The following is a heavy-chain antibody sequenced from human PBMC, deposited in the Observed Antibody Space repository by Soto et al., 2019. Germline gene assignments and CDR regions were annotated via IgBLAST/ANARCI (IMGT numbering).Heavy chain of an antibody. CDR2: INSDGSST. Sequence: GGSLRLSCAASGFTFSSYWMHWVRQAPGKGLVWVSRINSDGSSTSYADSVKGRFTISRDNAKNTLYLQMNSLRAEDTAVYYCARDRYDFWSGYYGLSGGYYYYYGMDVWGQGTTVTVSS. CDR1: GFTFSSYW. V-gene: IGHV3-74*01. J-gene: IGHJ6*02. D-gene: IGHD3-3*01. CDR3: ARDRYDFWSGYYGLSGGYYYYYGMDV.